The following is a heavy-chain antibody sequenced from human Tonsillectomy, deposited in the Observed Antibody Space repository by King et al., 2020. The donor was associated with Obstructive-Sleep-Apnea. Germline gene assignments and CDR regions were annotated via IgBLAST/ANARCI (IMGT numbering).Heavy chain of an antibody. CDR1: VYSFTSYW. J-gene: IGHJ4*02. Sequence: QLVQSGAEVKKPGESLMISYKGSVYSFTSYWICWVRQMTGNGLEWLGIFDPGDPDSIYSPPFQGQVSISADKAISTAYLQWSSLKASDTAMYYCARQGGYCSGGSCYLDYWGQGTLVTVSS. V-gene: IGHV5-51*01. D-gene: IGHD2-15*01. CDR2: FDPGDPDS. CDR3: ARQGGYCSGGSCYLDY.